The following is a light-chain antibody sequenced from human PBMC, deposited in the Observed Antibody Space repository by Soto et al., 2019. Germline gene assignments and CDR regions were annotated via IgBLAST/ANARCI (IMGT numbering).Light chain of an antibody. V-gene: IGKV1-5*01. Sequence: DIQMTHSPSIQPAYVEDRVTITCRGSQSISTWLAWYQQKXGTAPKXXIYHASNLQSGVPSRFSGSGSGTDFTLTISSLQPEDFETYYCQQYNSYSQTFGRGTKVDIK. CDR3: QQYNSYSQT. CDR2: HAS. CDR1: QSISTW. J-gene: IGKJ1*01.